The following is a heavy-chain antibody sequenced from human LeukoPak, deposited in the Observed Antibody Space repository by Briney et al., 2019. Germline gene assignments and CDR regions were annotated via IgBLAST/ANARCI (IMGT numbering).Heavy chain of an antibody. V-gene: IGHV1-2*02. D-gene: IGHD6-19*01. CDR1: GYTFTGYY. J-gene: IGHJ4*02. CDR3: ARGLSNYSSGSFNGFDY. CDR2: INPNSGGT. Sequence: ASVKVSCKASGYTFTGYYMHWVRQAPGQGLEWMGWINPNSGGTNYAQKFQGRVTMTRDTSISTAYMELSRLRSDDTAVYYCARGLSNYSSGSFNGFDYWGQGTLVTVSS.